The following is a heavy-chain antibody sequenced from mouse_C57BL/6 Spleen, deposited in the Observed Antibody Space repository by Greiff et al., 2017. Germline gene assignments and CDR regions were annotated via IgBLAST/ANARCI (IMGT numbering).Heavy chain of an antibody. CDR3: ARGVYYSNYVGYYAMDY. CDR2: INPNNGGT. Sequence: VQLQQSGPELVKPGASVKIPCKASGYTFTDYNMDWVKQSHGKSLEWIGDINPNNGGTIYNQKFKGKATLTVDKSSSTAYMELRSLTSEDTAVYDCARGVYYSNYVGYYAMDYWGQGTSVTVSS. D-gene: IGHD2-5*01. V-gene: IGHV1-18*01. J-gene: IGHJ4*01. CDR1: GYTFTDYN.